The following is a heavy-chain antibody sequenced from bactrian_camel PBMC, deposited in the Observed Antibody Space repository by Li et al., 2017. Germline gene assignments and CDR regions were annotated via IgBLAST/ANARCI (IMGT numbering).Heavy chain of an antibody. J-gene: IGHJ6*01. CDR3: AARGAICVGAYWDIAGIFGY. D-gene: IGHD1*01. CDR2: IDSDGIT. Sequence: VQLVESGGGSVQPGGSLRLSCAASGYTYSSACMAWFRQVPGKEREGVAAIDSDGITRYTDSVKGRFTISRDNAKNTVYLQMSDLEPEDTAMYYCAARGAICVGAYWDIAGIFGYWGQGTQVTVS. CDR1: GYTYSSAC. V-gene: IGHV3S9*01.